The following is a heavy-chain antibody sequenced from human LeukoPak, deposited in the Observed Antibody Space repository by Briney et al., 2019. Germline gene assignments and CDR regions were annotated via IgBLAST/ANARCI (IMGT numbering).Heavy chain of an antibody. J-gene: IGHJ3*02. CDR2: IKQDESEK. CDR1: GFTFSSYW. Sequence: GGSLRLSCTASGFTFSSYWMSWVRQAPGKGLEWVANIKQDESEKYYADSVEGRFTISRDNAKNSLYLQMNSLRAEDTAVYYCARLLIYGYASFDIWGQGTMVTVSS. V-gene: IGHV3-7*03. D-gene: IGHD5-18*01. CDR3: ARLLIYGYASFDI.